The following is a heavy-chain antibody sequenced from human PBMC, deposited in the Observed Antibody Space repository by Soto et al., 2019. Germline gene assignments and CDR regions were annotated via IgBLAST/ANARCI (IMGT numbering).Heavy chain of an antibody. CDR1: GFTFSSYA. CDR3: ARAISYGDYSSHYYYGMDV. D-gene: IGHD4-17*01. J-gene: IGHJ6*02. CDR2: ISYDGSNK. V-gene: IGHV3-30-3*01. Sequence: GGSLRLSCAASGFTFSSYAMHWVPQAPGKGLEWVAVISYDGSNKYYADSVKGRFTISRDNSKNTLYLQMNSLRAEDTAVYYCARAISYGDYSSHYYYGMDVWGQGTTVTVSS.